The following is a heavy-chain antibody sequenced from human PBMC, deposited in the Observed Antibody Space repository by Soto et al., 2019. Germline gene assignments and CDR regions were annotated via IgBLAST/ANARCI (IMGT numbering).Heavy chain of an antibody. CDR1: GYTFTSYG. J-gene: IGHJ4*02. CDR2: ISAYNGNT. CDR3: ARAGQSYFDLWSGYPKTDY. Sequence: QVQLVQSGAEVKKPGASVKVSCKASGYTFTSYGISWVRQAPGQGLEWMGGISAYNGNTNYAQKLQGRGTMTTDTSTSTAYMELRSLRSDDTAVYYCARAGQSYFDLWSGYPKTDYWGQGTLVTVSS. D-gene: IGHD3-3*01. V-gene: IGHV1-18*01.